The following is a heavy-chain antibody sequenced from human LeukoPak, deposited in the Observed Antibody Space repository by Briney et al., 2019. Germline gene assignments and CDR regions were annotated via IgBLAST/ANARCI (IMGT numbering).Heavy chain of an antibody. CDR3: AREIYPLRDYDSSGLDAFDI. CDR1: GFTFSSYS. Sequence: GGSLRLSCAASGFTFSSYSMNWVRQAPGKGLEWVSSISSSSSYIYYADSVKGRFTISRDNAENSLYLQMNSLRAEDTAVYYCAREIYPLRDYDSSGLDAFDIWGQGTMVTVSS. V-gene: IGHV3-21*01. CDR2: ISSSSSYI. J-gene: IGHJ3*02. D-gene: IGHD3-22*01.